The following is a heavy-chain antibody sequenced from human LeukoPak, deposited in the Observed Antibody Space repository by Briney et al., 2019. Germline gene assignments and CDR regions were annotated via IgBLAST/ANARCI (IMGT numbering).Heavy chain of an antibody. J-gene: IGHJ3*02. CDR1: GFTFSSFW. CDR2: VNSDGTNT. Sequence: GGSLRLSCAASGFTFSSFWMHWVRQAPGKGLVWVSRVNSDGTNTSYADSVKGRFTVSRDNAKNTLYLQMNSLRAEDTAVYYCTSRLRLVTNDAFDISGQGTMVTVSS. D-gene: IGHD4-17*01. V-gene: IGHV3-74*01. CDR3: TSRLRLVTNDAFDI.